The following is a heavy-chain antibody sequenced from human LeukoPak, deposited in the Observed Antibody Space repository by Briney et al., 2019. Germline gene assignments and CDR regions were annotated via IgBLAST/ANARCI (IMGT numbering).Heavy chain of an antibody. CDR2: ISSSSSYI. CDR1: GFTFSSYS. Sequence: GGSLRLSCAASGFTFSSYSMNWVCQAPGKVLEWVSSISSSSSYIYYADSVKGRFTISRDNAKNSLYLQMNSLRAEDTAVYYCARVQSEITMVRGVIKYYYYGMDVWGKRTTVTVSS. V-gene: IGHV3-21*01. CDR3: ARVQSEITMVRGVIKYYYYGMDV. J-gene: IGHJ6*04. D-gene: IGHD3-10*01.